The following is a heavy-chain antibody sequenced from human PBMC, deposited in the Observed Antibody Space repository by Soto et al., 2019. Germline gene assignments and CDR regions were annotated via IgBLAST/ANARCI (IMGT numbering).Heavy chain of an antibody. J-gene: IGHJ6*02. CDR3: ARDWGTPGRGSAVGYYYHYGMDV. CDR2: IKGSAGEK. Sequence: QPGGSLRLSCAASGFTFSSYALSWVRQAPGKGLEWVSVIKGSAGEKYYVDSVKGRFTISRDNAKNSLYLQMNSLRGEDTAVYFCARDWGTPGRGSAVGYYYHYGMDVWGQGTTVTVSS. D-gene: IGHD6-19*01. V-gene: IGHV3-23*01. CDR1: GFTFSSYA.